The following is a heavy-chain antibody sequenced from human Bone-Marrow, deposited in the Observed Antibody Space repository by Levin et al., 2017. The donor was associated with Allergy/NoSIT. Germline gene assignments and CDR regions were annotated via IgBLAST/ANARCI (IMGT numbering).Heavy chain of an antibody. CDR2: INHSGST. Sequence: SQTLSLTCAVSGYSISSGYHWGWIRQSPGKGLEWIGSINHSGSTYYNPSLKSRLTISVDTSKNQFSLKLSSVTAADTAIYHCARDASSWFGNWFDPWGQGTRVTVSS. V-gene: IGHV4-38-2*02. D-gene: IGHD6-13*01. CDR3: ARDASSWFGNWFDP. CDR1: GYSISSGYH. J-gene: IGHJ5*02.